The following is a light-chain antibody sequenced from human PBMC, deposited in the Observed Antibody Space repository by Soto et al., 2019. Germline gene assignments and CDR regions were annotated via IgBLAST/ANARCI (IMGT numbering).Light chain of an antibody. CDR1: QSISSW. J-gene: IGKJ1*01. Sequence: DIQMTQSPSTLSASVGDRVTITCRASQSISSWLAWYQQKPGKAPKLLIYKASSLYSGVPSRLRGSGSGTVFTLTISSLQPDDFAAYCRQQYNTYPCTFGQGTKVEIK. CDR3: QQYNTYPCT. CDR2: KAS. V-gene: IGKV1-5*03.